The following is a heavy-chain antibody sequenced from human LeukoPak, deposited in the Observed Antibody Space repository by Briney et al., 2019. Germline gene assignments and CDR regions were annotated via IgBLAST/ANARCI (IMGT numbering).Heavy chain of an antibody. D-gene: IGHD6-13*01. CDR2: ISWDGGST. CDR1: GFTFDDYT. CDR3: ARAGPSSSWHQFDY. V-gene: IGHV3-43*01. J-gene: IGHJ4*02. Sequence: GGSLRLSRAASGFTFDDYTMHWVRQAPGKGLEWVSLISWDGGSTYYADSVKGRFTISRDNSKNTLYFQMNSLRAEDTAVYYCARAGPSSSWHQFDYWGQGTLVTVSS.